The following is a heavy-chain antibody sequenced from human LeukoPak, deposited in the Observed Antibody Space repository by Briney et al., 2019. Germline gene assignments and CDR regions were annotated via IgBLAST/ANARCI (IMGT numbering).Heavy chain of an antibody. Sequence: PSETLSLTCTVSGDSISSYYWSWIRQPPGEGLEWIGYIYYSGSTTHNPSLKSRVTMSVATSKSQRSRKLDSVTAADTAVYYCAREGYSGGFDIWGQGTMVTVSS. D-gene: IGHD2-15*01. V-gene: IGHV4-59*01. CDR2: IYYSGST. J-gene: IGHJ3*02. CDR1: GDSISSYY. CDR3: AREGYSGGFDI.